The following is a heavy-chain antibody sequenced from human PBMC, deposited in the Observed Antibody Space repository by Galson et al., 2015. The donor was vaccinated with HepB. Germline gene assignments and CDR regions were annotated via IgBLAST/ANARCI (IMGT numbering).Heavy chain of an antibody. J-gene: IGHJ5*02. CDR3: ARELRGWDSSGWSRKFDP. CDR1: GFTFSTYS. Sequence: SLRLSCAASGFTFSTYSMNWVRQAPGKGLEWVSHISSRSSTIYYADSVKGRFTISRDNAKNSLYLQMNSLRDEDTAVYYCARELRGWDSSGWSRKFDPWGQGTLVTVSS. CDR2: ISSRSSTI. V-gene: IGHV3-48*02. D-gene: IGHD6-19*01.